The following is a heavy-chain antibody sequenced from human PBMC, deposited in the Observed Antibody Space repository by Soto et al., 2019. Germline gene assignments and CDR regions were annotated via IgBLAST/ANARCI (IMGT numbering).Heavy chain of an antibody. Sequence: SETLSLTCTVSNDSIRSGTYYWAWIRQPPWRGLEWIGSLSYLGTTDYNPSLKSRVTISKDASKNQFTLKLTSMTAADTAVYYCATGRSDSGWYEEHFWGQGXLVTVYS. CDR3: ATGRSDSGWYEEHF. V-gene: IGHV4-39*01. J-gene: IGHJ4*02. CDR2: LSYLGTT. D-gene: IGHD6-19*01. CDR1: NDSIRSGTYY.